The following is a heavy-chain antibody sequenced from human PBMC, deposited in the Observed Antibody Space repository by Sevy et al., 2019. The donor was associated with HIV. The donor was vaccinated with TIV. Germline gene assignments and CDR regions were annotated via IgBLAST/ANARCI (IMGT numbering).Heavy chain of an antibody. CDR3: AREWCYGDYMLRYYYCIDV. CDR2: IYQGGSEK. J-gene: IGHJ6*02. V-gene: IGHV3-7*01. CDR1: GFSFRSYW. D-gene: IGHD2-8*02. Sequence: GGSLRLSCAASGFSFRSYWMTWVRQAPGKGLEWVARIYQGGSEKDYMDSLKGRFTVSRDNTKNALFLQMNSLGVEDTAVDDWAREWCYGDYMLRYYYCIDVWGQGTTVTVSS.